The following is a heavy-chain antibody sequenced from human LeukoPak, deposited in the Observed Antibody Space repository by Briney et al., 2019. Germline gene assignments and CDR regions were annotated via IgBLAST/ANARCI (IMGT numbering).Heavy chain of an antibody. J-gene: IGHJ5*02. V-gene: IGHV1-2*02. CDR3: ARGVLRIQLWYPTTPRFDP. D-gene: IGHD5-18*01. CDR2: INPNSGGT. CDR1: GYTFTGYY. Sequence: ASVKVSCKASGYTFTGYYMHWVRQAPGQGLEWMGWINPNSGGTNYAQKFQGRVTMTRDTSISTAYMELSRLRSDDTAVYYCARGVLRIQLWYPTTPRFDPWGQGTLVTVSS.